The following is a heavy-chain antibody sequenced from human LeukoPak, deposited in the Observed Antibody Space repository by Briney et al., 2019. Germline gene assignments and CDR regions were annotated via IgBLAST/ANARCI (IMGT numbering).Heavy chain of an antibody. CDR3: ARDSYYYDSSGKTGYYMDV. Sequence: GGSLRLSCAASGFTFSSYGMHWVRQAPGKGLEWVAFIRYDGSDKDYVDSVKGRFTISRDNSKNTLYLQMNSLRAEDTAVYYCARDSYYYDSSGKTGYYMDVWGKGTTVTVSS. V-gene: IGHV3-30*02. J-gene: IGHJ6*03. CDR2: IRYDGSDK. D-gene: IGHD3-22*01. CDR1: GFTFSSYG.